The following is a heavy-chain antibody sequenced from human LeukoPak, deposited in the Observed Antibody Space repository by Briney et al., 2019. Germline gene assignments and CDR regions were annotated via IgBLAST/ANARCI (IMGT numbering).Heavy chain of an antibody. CDR2: INPNSGGT. CDR3: ARDGDSSGYYDYYYMDV. CDR1: GYTFTGYY. Sequence: GASVKVSCKASGYTFTGYYMHWVRQAPGQGLEWMGWINPNSGGTNYAQKFQGWVTMTRDTSISTAYMELSRLRSDDTAVYYCARDGDSSGYYDYYYMDVWGKGTTVTVSS. D-gene: IGHD3-22*01. V-gene: IGHV1-2*04. J-gene: IGHJ6*03.